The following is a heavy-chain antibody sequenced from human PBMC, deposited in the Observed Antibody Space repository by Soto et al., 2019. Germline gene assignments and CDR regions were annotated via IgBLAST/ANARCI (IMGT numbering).Heavy chain of an antibody. D-gene: IGHD3-10*01. Sequence: GVSLRLSCAASGFTFSSYGMHWVRQAPGKGLEWVAVIWYDGSNKYYADSVKGRFTISRDNSKNTLYLQMNSLRAEDMAVYYWSRPLLWFWGGNVPDAFDIWGQGTMVTVSS. CDR1: GFTFSSYG. CDR3: SRPLLWFWGGNVPDAFDI. J-gene: IGHJ3*02. V-gene: IGHV3-33*01. CDR2: IWYDGSNK.